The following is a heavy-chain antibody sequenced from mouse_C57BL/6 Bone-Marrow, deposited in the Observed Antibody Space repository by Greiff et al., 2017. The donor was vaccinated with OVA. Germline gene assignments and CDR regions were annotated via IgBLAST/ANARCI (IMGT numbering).Heavy chain of an antibody. CDR2: IWGVGST. Sequence: VQLVESGPGLVAPSQSLSITCTVSGFSLTSYGVDWVRQSPGKGLEWLGVIWGVGSTNYNSALKSRLSISKDNSKSQVFLKMNSLQTDDTAMYYCASVYYYGRAWFAYWGQGTLVTVSA. V-gene: IGHV2-6*01. J-gene: IGHJ3*01. CDR1: GFSLTSYG. CDR3: ASVYYYGRAWFAY. D-gene: IGHD1-1*01.